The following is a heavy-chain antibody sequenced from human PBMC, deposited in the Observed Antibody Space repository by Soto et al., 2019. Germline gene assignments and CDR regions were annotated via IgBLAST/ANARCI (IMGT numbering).Heavy chain of an antibody. CDR1: GGSISSSSYY. V-gene: IGHV4-39*01. CDR2: IYYSGST. D-gene: IGHD3-10*01. J-gene: IGHJ5*02. CDR3: ARRIRIWFGELFPRWFDP. Sequence: SETLSLTCTVSGGSISSSSYYWGWIRQPPGKGLEWIGSIYYSGSTYYNPSLKSRVTISVDTSKNQFSLKLSSVTAADTAVYYCARRIRIWFGELFPRWFDPWGQGTLVTVSS.